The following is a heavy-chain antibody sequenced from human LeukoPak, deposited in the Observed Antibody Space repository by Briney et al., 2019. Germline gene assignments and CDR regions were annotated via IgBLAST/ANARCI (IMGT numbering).Heavy chain of an antibody. V-gene: IGHV3-23*01. Sequence: SLRLSCPASGFTYISYAMSWVRQAAGRGLEWVSAISDSDGSTYYSDSVKGRFTISRDNSKNTLYLQMNSLRAEDTAVYYCAKDISGCGEYSYVCTPEWGQGTLVTVSS. J-gene: IGHJ4*02. CDR3: AKDISGCGEYSYVCTPE. D-gene: IGHD5-18*01. CDR2: ISDSDGST. CDR1: GFTYISYA.